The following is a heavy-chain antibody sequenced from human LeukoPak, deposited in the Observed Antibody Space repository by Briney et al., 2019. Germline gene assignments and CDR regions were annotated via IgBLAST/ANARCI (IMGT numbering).Heavy chain of an antibody. Sequence: PGGSLRLSCEASGFIFTKYNMEWVRPGPGKGLEGVSVISYHGRDKDYIDSVKGRFTVSRDNSRNTLFLQMNSLRHEDSAVYYCVRQVQGWHLIRDYTYKDIWGKGTTVIVSS. CDR1: GFIFTKYN. D-gene: IGHD3-10*01. J-gene: IGHJ6*03. CDR3: VRQVQGWHLIRDYTYKDI. CDR2: ISYHGRDK. V-gene: IGHV3-30*03.